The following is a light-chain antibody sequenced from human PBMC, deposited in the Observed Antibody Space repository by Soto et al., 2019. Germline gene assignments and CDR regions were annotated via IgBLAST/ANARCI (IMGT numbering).Light chain of an antibody. CDR1: QSVRSY. CDR3: QQRGSSAQST. J-gene: IGKJ2*01. Sequence: EIVLTQSPATLSLSPGERATLSCRASQSVRSYLAWYQQRPGQAPRLLIYGASNRATGVPARFSGSGSGTDFTITISSLEPEDFAVYYGQQRGSSAQSTFGQGTKLEIK. V-gene: IGKV3-11*01. CDR2: GAS.